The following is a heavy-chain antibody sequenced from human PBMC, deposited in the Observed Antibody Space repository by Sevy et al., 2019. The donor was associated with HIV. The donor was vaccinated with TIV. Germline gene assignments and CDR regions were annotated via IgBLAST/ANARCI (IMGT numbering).Heavy chain of an antibody. Sequence: ASVKVSYKASGGTFSSYAISWVRQAPGQGLEWMGGIIPIFGTANYAQKFQGRVTITADKSTSTAYMELSSLRSEDTAVYYCARGPLDPWYSSGYFDYWGQGTLVTVSS. CDR3: ARGPLDPWYSSGYFDY. V-gene: IGHV1-69*06. D-gene: IGHD6-19*01. CDR2: IIPIFGTA. CDR1: GGTFSSYA. J-gene: IGHJ4*02.